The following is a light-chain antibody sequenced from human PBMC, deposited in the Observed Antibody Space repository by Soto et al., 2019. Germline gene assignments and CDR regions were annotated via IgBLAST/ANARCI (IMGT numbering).Light chain of an antibody. V-gene: IGKV3-15*01. J-gene: IGKJ4*01. Sequence: EIVMTQSQPTLSVSQGERATLSYGASQSVSGNLAWYQQKPGQPPRLLIYGASTKATGIQARFSGSGSGTEFTLTISSLPSEDFAVYYCQQYNNRTLTFGGGTKVEIK. CDR2: GAS. CDR3: QQYNNRTLT. CDR1: QSVSGN.